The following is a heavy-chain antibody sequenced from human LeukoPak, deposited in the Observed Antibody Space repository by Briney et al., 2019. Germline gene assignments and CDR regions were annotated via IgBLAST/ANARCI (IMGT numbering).Heavy chain of an antibody. J-gene: IGHJ6*02. CDR3: ARVERHQYYDFWSGYYYYYGMDV. D-gene: IGHD3-3*01. CDR2: IYYSEST. Sequence: PSETLSLTCTVSGGSLSSYYWSWLRQPPGKGLAWIGYIYYSESTNYNPSLKSRVTISVDTSKNQFSLKPSSVTAADTAVYYCARVERHQYYDFWSGYYYYYGMDVWGQGTTVTVSS. V-gene: IGHV4-59*08. CDR1: GGSLSSYY.